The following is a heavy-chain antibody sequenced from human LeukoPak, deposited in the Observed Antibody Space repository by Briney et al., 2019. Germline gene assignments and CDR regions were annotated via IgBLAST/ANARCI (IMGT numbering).Heavy chain of an antibody. J-gene: IGHJ4*02. Sequence: PGGSLRLSCAASGFTFSDHGTHWVRQAPGKGLEWVAVIWYDGSKKYYADSVEGRFTVSRDNSKYTLTLQMDSLRAEDTAVYYCARDLGITADGNYFDYWGQGTLVTVSS. CDR1: GFTFSDHG. CDR2: IWYDGSKK. CDR3: ARDLGITADGNYFDY. D-gene: IGHD6-13*01. V-gene: IGHV3-33*01.